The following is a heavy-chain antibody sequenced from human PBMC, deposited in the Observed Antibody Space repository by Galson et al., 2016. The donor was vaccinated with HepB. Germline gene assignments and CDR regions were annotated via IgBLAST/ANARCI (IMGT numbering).Heavy chain of an antibody. CDR2: T. D-gene: IGHD4-17*01. V-gene: IGHV1-2*04. J-gene: IGHJ6*02. Sequence: TTYSQKFQGWVTMTRDTSISTAYMELSRLRSDDTAVYYCARDEYGTTSGMDVWGQGTTVTVSS. CDR3: ARDEYGTTSGMDV.